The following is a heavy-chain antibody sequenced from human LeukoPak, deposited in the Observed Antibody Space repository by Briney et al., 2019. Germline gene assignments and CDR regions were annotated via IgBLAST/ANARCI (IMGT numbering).Heavy chain of an antibody. Sequence: SVKVSCKASGGTFSSYAISWVRQAPGQGLEWMGGIIPIFGTANYAQKFQGRVTITADESTSTAYMELSSLRSEDTAVYYCARASTMIVVVPEPGVFDYWGQGTLVTVSS. D-gene: IGHD3-22*01. J-gene: IGHJ4*02. CDR3: ARASTMIVVVPEPGVFDY. CDR2: IIPIFGTA. V-gene: IGHV1-69*13. CDR1: GGTFSSYA.